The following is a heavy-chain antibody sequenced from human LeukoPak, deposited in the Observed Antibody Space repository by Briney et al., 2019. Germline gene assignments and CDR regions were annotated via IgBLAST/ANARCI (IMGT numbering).Heavy chain of an antibody. Sequence: PGGSLRLSCAASGFTFSSYAMHWVRQAPGKGLEYVSAISSNGGSTYYANSVKGRFIISRDNSKNTLYLQMGSLRAEDMAVYYCARVVAYWDGMDVWGQGTTVTVSS. J-gene: IGHJ6*02. CDR2: ISSNGGST. D-gene: IGHD2-15*01. CDR1: GFTFSSYA. CDR3: ARVVAYWDGMDV. V-gene: IGHV3-64*01.